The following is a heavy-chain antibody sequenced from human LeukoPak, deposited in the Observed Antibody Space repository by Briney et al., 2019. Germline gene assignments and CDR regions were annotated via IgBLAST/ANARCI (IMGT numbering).Heavy chain of an antibody. CDR1: GGSFSGYY. V-gene: IGHV4-34*01. CDR3: ATHRELRCTNGVCYTSSVYWFDP. Sequence: SETLSLTCAVYGGSFSGYYWSWIRQPPGKGLEWIGEINHSGSTNYNPSLKSRVTISVDTSKNQFSLKLSSVTAADTAVYYCATHRELRCTNGVCYTSSVYWFDPWGQGTLVTVSS. D-gene: IGHD2-8*01. J-gene: IGHJ5*02. CDR2: INHSGST.